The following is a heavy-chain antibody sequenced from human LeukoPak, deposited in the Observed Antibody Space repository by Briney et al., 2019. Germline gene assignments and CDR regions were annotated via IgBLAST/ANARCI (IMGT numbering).Heavy chain of an antibody. J-gene: IGHJ4*02. CDR2: ISGSGGST. V-gene: IGHV3-23*01. D-gene: IGHD6-19*01. CDR1: GFTFSSYA. CDR3: AKDLSPSSGWYDWWVPGRDY. Sequence: PGGSLRLSCAASGFTFSSYAMSWVRQAPGKGLEWVSAISGSGGSTYYADSVKGRFTISRDNSKNTLYLQMNSLRAEDTAVYYCAKDLSPSSGWYDWWVPGRDYWGQGTLVTVSS.